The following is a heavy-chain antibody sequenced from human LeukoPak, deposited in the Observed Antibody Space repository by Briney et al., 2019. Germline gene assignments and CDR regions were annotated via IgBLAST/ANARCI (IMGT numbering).Heavy chain of an antibody. J-gene: IGHJ4*02. CDR1: GGSINNYY. CDR2: IYYSGST. V-gene: IGHV4-59*08. CDR3: ARLVRSSSGRYYYFDY. Sequence: PSETLSLTCTVSGGSINNYYWSWIRQPPGKGLEWIGYIYYSGSTNYNPSLKSRVTISVDTSKNQFSLKLSSVTAADTAVYYCARLVRSSSGRYYYFDYWGQGTLVTVSS. D-gene: IGHD6-19*01.